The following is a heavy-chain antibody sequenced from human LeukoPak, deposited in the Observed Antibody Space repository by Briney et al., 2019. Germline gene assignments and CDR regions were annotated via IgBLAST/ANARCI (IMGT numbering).Heavy chain of an antibody. V-gene: IGHV3-23*01. D-gene: IGHD1-26*01. CDR1: GFTFSSYA. CDR2: ISWNSGSI. J-gene: IGHJ4*02. CDR3: ARDIGGDYLDY. Sequence: GGSLRLSCAASGFTFSSYAMSWVRQAPGKGLEWVSGISWNSGSIGYADSVKGRFTISRDNSKNTLYLQMNSLRAEDTAVYYCARDIGGDYLDYWGQGTLVTVSS.